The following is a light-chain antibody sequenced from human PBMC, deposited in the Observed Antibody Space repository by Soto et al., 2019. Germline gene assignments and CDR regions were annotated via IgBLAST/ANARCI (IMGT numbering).Light chain of an antibody. J-gene: IGKJ4*01. CDR2: GAS. CDR1: QSVSSSY. V-gene: IGKV3-20*01. Sequence: IVMPPSPSTLSVSAGERAALWGSSIQSVSSSYLAWYQQKPGQAPRLLIYGASSRATGIPDRFSGSGSGTDFTLTISRLEPEDFAVYYCQQYGSSPPLTFGGGTKVDIK. CDR3: QQYGSSPPLT.